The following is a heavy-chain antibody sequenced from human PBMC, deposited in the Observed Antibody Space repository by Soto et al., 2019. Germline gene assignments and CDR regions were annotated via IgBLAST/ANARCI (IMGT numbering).Heavy chain of an antibody. CDR3: ARRVPYMDIVVVVAAPNDAFDI. CDR1: GFTFSSYW. V-gene: IGHV3-7*01. D-gene: IGHD2-15*01. CDR2: IKQDGSEK. Sequence: PGGSLRLSCAASGFTFSSYWMSWVRQAPGKGLEWVANIKQDGSEKYYVDSVKGRFTISRDNAKNSLYLQMNSLRAEDTAGYYCARRVPYMDIVVVVAAPNDAFDIWGKGTMVTVSS. J-gene: IGHJ3*02.